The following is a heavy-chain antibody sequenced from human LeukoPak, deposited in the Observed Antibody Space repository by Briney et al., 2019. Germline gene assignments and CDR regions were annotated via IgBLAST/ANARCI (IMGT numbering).Heavy chain of an antibody. CDR1: GGTFSSYA. D-gene: IGHD6-13*01. J-gene: IGHJ4*02. Sequence: GSSVKVSCKASGGTFSSYAISWVXQAPGQGLEWMGXXIPILGIANYAQKFQGRVTITADKSTSTAYMELSSLRSEDTAVYYCARDRSSDATAAGTGFYWGQGTLVTVSS. CDR2: XIPILGIA. CDR3: ARDRSSDATAAGTGFY. V-gene: IGHV1-69*04.